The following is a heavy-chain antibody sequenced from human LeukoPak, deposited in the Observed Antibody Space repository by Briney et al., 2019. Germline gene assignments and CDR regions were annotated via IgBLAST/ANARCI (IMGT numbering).Heavy chain of an antibody. CDR2: IKQDGSEK. J-gene: IGHJ4*02. CDR3: AREDQPRGTFDY. D-gene: IGHD2-15*01. V-gene: IGHV3-7*05. Sequence: GGSLRLSCAASGSTFSNYWMTWVRQAPGKGLEWVANIKQDGSEKYYVDSVKGRFTISRDNAKNSLYLQMNSLRAEDTALYYCAREDQPRGTFDYWGQGILVAVSS. CDR1: GSTFSNYW.